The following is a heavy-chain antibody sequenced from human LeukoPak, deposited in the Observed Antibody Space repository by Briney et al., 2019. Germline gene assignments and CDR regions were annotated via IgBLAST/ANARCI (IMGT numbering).Heavy chain of an antibody. D-gene: IGHD1-14*01. CDR3: ARGRKFGRSNWFDP. Sequence: GASVKVSCKASGYTFTGYYMHWVRQAPGQGLEWMGWINPNSGGTNYAQKFQGRVTMTRDTSISTAYMELSSLRSEDTAVYYCARGRKFGRSNWFDPWGQGTLVAVSS. CDR2: INPNSGGT. V-gene: IGHV1-2*02. J-gene: IGHJ5*02. CDR1: GYTFTGYY.